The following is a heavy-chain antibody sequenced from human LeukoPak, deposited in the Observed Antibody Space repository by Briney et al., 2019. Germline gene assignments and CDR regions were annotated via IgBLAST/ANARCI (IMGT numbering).Heavy chain of an antibody. CDR1: GFTVSSNY. D-gene: IGHD3-3*01. J-gene: IGHJ4*02. CDR3: ARHGHDFWSGYYPPWVDY. V-gene: IGHV3-53*01. Sequence: PGGSLRLSCAASGFTVSSNYMSWVRQAPGKGLEWVSVIYSGGSTYYAGSVKGRFTISRDNSKNTLYLQMNSLRAEDTAVYYCARHGHDFWSGYYPPWVDYWGQGTLVTVSS. CDR2: IYSGGST.